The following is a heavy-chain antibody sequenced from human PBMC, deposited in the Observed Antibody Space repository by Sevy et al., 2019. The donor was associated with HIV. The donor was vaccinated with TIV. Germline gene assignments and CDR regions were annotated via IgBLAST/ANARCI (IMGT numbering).Heavy chain of an antibody. D-gene: IGHD3-22*01. CDR3: VRDFNGYSDY. V-gene: IGHV3-74*01. J-gene: IGHJ4*02. CDR2: MNQDGNII. Sequence: GGSLRLSCVASDLRNYWMHWVRQVPGKGLVWVSRMNQDGNIINYADDVKGRFIISRDNARNTLYLQMNSLRADDTAVYYCVRDFNGYSDYWGQGTLVTVSS. CDR1: DLRNYW.